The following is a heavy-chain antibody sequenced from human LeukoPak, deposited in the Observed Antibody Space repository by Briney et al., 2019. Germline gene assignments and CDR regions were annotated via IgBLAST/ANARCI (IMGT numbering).Heavy chain of an antibody. CDR1: DGSISSSTYY. CDR3: SRGSYDILTGYSTLGEY. Sequence: SETLSLTCTVSDGSISSSTYYRGWIRQPPGKGLEWIGSVYYTGSTYYNPSLKSRITILLDTSKNQISLKLSSVTAADTAVYYCSRGSYDILTGYSTLGEYWGLGTLVTVSS. CDR2: VYYTGST. D-gene: IGHD3-9*01. J-gene: IGHJ4*02. V-gene: IGHV4-39*01.